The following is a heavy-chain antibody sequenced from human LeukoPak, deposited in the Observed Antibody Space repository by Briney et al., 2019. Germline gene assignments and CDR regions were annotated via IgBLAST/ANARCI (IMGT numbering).Heavy chain of an antibody. CDR3: TRVRGESPRWFDP. J-gene: IGHJ5*02. D-gene: IGHD3-10*01. Sequence: GGSLRLSCAASGFPLSSYWMYWVRHAPGGGLVWVAHINSDGSNTNYADSVKGRFTISRDNAENMVYLQMNSLGAEDTAVYYCTRVRGESPRWFDPWGQGTLVTVSS. CDR2: INSDGSNT. V-gene: IGHV3-74*01. CDR1: GFPLSSYW.